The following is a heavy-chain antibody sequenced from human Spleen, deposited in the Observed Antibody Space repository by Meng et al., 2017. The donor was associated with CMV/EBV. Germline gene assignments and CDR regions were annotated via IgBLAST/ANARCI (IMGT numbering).Heavy chain of an antibody. D-gene: IGHD6-13*01. CDR1: GDSISGYY. V-gene: IGHV4-59*01. J-gene: IGHJ6*02. Sequence: GSLRLSCTISGDSISGYYWSWIRQPPGKGLEWIGYIYYTGSTNYNPSLKSRVAISIDTSKNQLSLTLTSVTAADTAVYYCAREYSSSWYRYYYYGMDVWGQGTTVTVSS. CDR3: AREYSSSWYRYYYYGMDV. CDR2: IYYTGST.